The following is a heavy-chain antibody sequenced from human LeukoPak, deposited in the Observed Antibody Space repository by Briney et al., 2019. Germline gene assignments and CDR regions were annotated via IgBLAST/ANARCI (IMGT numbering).Heavy chain of an antibody. CDR2: IYNSGST. V-gene: IGHV4-59*08. CDR3: ARLAQRSFNFDY. D-gene: IGHD1/OR15-1a*01. J-gene: IGHJ4*02. Sequence: PSETLSLTCTVSGGSISNYYWSWIRQPPGKGLEWIGYIYNSGSTNFNPSLKSRVTISVDTSKNQFSLKLSSVTAADTAVYYCARLAQRSFNFDYWGQGTLVTVSS. CDR1: GGSISNYY.